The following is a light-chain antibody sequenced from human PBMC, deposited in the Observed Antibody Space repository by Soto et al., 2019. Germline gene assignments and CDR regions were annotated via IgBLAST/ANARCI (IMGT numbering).Light chain of an antibody. CDR1: SSNIGAGYD. CDR3: QSHDSSLIAWV. J-gene: IGLJ3*02. V-gene: IGLV1-40*01. Sequence: QAVLTQPPSVSGAPGQRVTIFCTGRSSNIGAGYDVHWYQQLPGRAPKLLIYGNSNRPSGVPDRFSGSKSGTSASLAITGLQAEDEADYYCQSHDSSLIAWVFGGGTKVTVL. CDR2: GNS.